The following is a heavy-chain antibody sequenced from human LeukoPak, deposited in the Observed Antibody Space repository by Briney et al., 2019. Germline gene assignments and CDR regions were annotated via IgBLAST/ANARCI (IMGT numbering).Heavy chain of an antibody. CDR2: IKEDGSDK. D-gene: IGHD3-3*01. V-gene: IGHV3-7*03. J-gene: IGHJ4*02. Sequence: GGSLRLSCAASGFTFSNYWMSWVRQTPGKGLEWVANIKEDGSDKYYVDSLKGRFTISRDDAKNSLYLQMNSLRAEDTAVYYCAKDRTRQAYWGQGTLVTVSS. CDR3: AKDRTRQAY. CDR1: GFTFSNYW.